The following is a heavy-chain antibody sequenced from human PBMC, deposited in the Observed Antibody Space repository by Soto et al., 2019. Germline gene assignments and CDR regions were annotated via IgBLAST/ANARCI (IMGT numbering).Heavy chain of an antibody. V-gene: IGHV3-48*03. CDR3: ARDTGRASADL. Sequence: EVPLAESGGDLVQPGGSLRLSCVGAGFTFSYYEMNWVRQAPGKGLERVAFISHTDRLTHYPDSVKGRFTISRDNAQNSLYLEMTSLRVDDTGVYYCARDTGRASADLWGQGTLVTVSS. CDR1: GFTFSYYE. CDR2: ISHTDRLT. J-gene: IGHJ5*02. D-gene: IGHD6-13*01.